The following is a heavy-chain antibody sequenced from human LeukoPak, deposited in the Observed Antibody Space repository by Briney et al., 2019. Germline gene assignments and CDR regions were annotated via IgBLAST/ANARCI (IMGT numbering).Heavy chain of an antibody. CDR2: IYYSGST. Sequence: PSETLSLTCTVSGGSISSYYWSWIRQPPGKGLEWIGYIYYSGSTSYNPSLKSRVTISVDTSKNQFSLKLSSVTAADTAVYYCARAPQYYDILTGYPYYFDYWGQGTLVTVSS. CDR1: GGSISSYY. CDR3: ARAPQYYDILTGYPYYFDY. D-gene: IGHD3-9*01. V-gene: IGHV4-59*01. J-gene: IGHJ4*02.